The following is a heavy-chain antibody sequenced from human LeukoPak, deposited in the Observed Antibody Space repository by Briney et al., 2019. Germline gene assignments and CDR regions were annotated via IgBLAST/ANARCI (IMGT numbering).Heavy chain of an antibody. CDR1: GGSISSGGYS. D-gene: IGHD3-22*01. CDR3: ARHGYYGPLDAFDI. V-gene: IGHV4-30-2*01. CDR2: IYHSGST. Sequence: SETLSLTCAVSGGSISSGGYSWSWIRQPPGKGLEWIGYIYHSGSTYYNPSLKSRVTISVDRSENQFSLKLSSVTAADTAVYYCARHGYYGPLDAFDIWGQGTMVTVSS. J-gene: IGHJ3*02.